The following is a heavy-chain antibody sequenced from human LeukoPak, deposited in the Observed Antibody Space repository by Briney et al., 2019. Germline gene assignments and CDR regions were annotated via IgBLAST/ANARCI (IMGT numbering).Heavy chain of an antibody. Sequence: PSETLSLTCTVSGYSISSGYYWGWIRQPPGKGLEWIAIIYHSGITYYNPSLKSRVTISVDTSKNQFSLKPSSVTAADTAVYYCARGRYCYDSSGADAFDIWGQGIMVTVSS. CDR3: ARGRYCYDSSGADAFDI. CDR2: IYHSGIT. V-gene: IGHV4-38-2*02. D-gene: IGHD3-22*01. CDR1: GYSISSGYY. J-gene: IGHJ3*02.